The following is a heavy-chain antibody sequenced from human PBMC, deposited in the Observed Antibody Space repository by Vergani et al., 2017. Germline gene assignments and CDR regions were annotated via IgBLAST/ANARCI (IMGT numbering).Heavy chain of an antibody. V-gene: IGHV4-39*01. Sequence: QLHLQESGPGLVKPSETLSLICTVPGGPITSRSYYLGWIRQPPGNGLEWIGNLYHSGCAYYNPSLKGRVTISFDTSKNHFSLEVTSVTAADTAIYFCARTESFILRYFHWALWGQGALVTVSS. CDR1: GGPITSRSYY. CDR2: LYHSGCA. CDR3: ARTESFILRYFHWAL. D-gene: IGHD3-9*01. J-gene: IGHJ4*02.